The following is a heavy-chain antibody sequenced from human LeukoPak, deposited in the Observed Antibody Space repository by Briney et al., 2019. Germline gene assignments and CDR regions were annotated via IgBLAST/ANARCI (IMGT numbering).Heavy chain of an antibody. D-gene: IGHD3-9*01. V-gene: IGHV3-23*01. CDR1: GFTFSSNA. J-gene: IGHJ4*02. CDR3: AKDLDDILTGSRRGDDC. CDR2: ISGSGAST. Sequence: GGSLRLSCAASGFTFSSNAMSCVRQAPGKGLEWVSSISGSGASTYHADSVKGRFTISRDNSKNTLYLQMNSLRAEDTAVYYCAKDLDDILTGSRRGDDCWGQGSLVTVSS.